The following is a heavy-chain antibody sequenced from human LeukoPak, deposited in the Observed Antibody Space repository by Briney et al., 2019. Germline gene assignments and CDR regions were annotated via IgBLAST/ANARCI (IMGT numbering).Heavy chain of an antibody. V-gene: IGHV1-69*05. J-gene: IGHJ6*03. D-gene: IGHD3-10*01. CDR3: ARRSGSGSLISYMDV. Sequence: SVKVSCKASRGTFISYAISWVRQAPGQGLEWMGGIIPIFGTANYAQKFQGRVTITTDESTSTAYMELSSLRSEDTAVYYCARRSGSGSLISYMDVWGKGTTVTVSS. CDR1: RGTFISYA. CDR2: IIPIFGTA.